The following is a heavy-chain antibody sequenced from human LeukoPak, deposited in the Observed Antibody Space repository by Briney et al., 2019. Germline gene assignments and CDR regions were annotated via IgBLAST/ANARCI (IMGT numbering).Heavy chain of an antibody. Sequence: SETLSLTCTVSGVSINGYYWSWIRQPPGKGLEWIGYIYYSGSTYYNPSLKSRVTISVDTSKNQFSLKLSSVTAADTAVYYCARHVYGGDAPFDYWGQGTLVTVSS. J-gene: IGHJ4*02. D-gene: IGHD3-16*01. CDR3: ARHVYGGDAPFDY. CDR2: IYYSGST. V-gene: IGHV4-59*04. CDR1: GVSINGYY.